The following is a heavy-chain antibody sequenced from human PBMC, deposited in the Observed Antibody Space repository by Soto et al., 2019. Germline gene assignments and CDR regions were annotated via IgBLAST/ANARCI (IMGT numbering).Heavy chain of an antibody. Sequence: QVQLQESGPGLVRPSGTVSLTCAVSGVSISSDNWWSWVRQPPGKALEWIGEIHHSGSTNYNPSIKSRVTMSVVPSKDLFSLTLNSVTAADTAFYYCARDQGSHPGDWGQGTLVSVSS. D-gene: IGHD6-13*01. CDR2: IHHSGST. CDR3: ARDQGSHPGD. V-gene: IGHV4-4*02. J-gene: IGHJ4*02. CDR1: GVSISSDNW.